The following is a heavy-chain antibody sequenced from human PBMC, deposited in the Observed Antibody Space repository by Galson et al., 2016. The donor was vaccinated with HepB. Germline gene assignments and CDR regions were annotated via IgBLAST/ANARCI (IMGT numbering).Heavy chain of an antibody. CDR1: GFTFSIHD. Sequence: SLRLSCAASGFTFSIHDMHWVRQVPGKGLEWVSAIEPAGDTYYPDSVKGRFTISRENAKNSLYLQMNDLRAGDTAVDYCARGKSLLTMPWNYGLDVWGKGTAVTVSS. CDR2: IEPAGDT. CDR3: ARGKSLLTMPWNYGLDV. D-gene: IGHD1-1*01. V-gene: IGHV3-13*01. J-gene: IGHJ6*04.